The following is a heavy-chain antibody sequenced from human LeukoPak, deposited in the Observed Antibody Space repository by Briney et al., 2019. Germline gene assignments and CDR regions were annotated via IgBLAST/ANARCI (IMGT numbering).Heavy chain of an antibody. V-gene: IGHV4-39*07. Sequence: SETLSLTCTVSGGSISSSSYYWGWIRQPPGKGLEWIGSIYYSGSTYYNPSLKSRVTISVDTSKNQFSLKLSSVTAADTAVYYCARVLLWFGESDWGQGTLVTVSS. J-gene: IGHJ4*02. D-gene: IGHD3-10*01. CDR1: GGSISSSSYY. CDR2: IYYSGST. CDR3: ARVLLWFGESD.